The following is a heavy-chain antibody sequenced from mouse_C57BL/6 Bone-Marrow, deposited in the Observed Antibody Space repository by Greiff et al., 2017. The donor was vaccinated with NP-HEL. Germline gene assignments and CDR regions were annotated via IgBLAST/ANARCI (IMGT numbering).Heavy chain of an antibody. D-gene: IGHD1-1*01. CDR1: GYTFTSYW. V-gene: IGHV1-50*01. CDR3: HYYYGSSPWYFDV. Sequence: QVQLQQPGAELVKPGASVKLSCKASGYTFTSYWMQWVKQRPGQGLEWIGEIDPSDSYTNYNQKFKGKATLTVDTSSSTAYMQLSSLTSEDSAVYDCHYYYGSSPWYFDVWGTGTTVTVSS. CDR2: IDPSDSYT. J-gene: IGHJ1*03.